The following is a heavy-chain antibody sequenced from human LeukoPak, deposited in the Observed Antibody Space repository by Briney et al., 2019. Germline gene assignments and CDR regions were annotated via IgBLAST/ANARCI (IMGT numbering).Heavy chain of an antibody. Sequence: GGSLRLSCAASGFTFRSYAMSWVRQAPGKGLEWVSVISGSGDSTYYADSVKGRFTISRDNAKNSLYLQMNSLRAEDTAVYYCARDGRGYDAFDIWGQGTMVTVSS. J-gene: IGHJ3*02. D-gene: IGHD1-26*01. CDR3: ARDGRGYDAFDI. CDR2: ISGSGDST. V-gene: IGHV3-23*01. CDR1: GFTFRSYA.